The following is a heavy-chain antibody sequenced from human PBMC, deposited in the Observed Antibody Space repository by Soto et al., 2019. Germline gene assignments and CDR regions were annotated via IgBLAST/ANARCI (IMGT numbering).Heavy chain of an antibody. CDR1: GFTFSSYG. J-gene: IGHJ4*02. Sequence: QVQLVESGGGVVQPGRSLRLSCAASGFTFSSYGMHWVRQAPGKGLEWVAVIWYDGSNKYYADSVKGRFTISRDNSKNTLYLQMNSLRAEATAVYYRARDLADDTAMVTFDYWGQGTLVTVSS. D-gene: IGHD5-18*01. CDR2: IWYDGSNK. CDR3: ARDLADDTAMVTFDY. V-gene: IGHV3-33*01.